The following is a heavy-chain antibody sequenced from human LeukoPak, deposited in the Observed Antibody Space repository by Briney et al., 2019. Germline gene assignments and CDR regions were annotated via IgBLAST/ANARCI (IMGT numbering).Heavy chain of an antibody. V-gene: IGHV3-21*01. CDR1: GFTFSSFS. Sequence: GGSLRLSCAASGFTFSSFSMNWVRQAPGKGLEWVSSISSSTTYIYYADSVKGRFTISRDNAKDSLYLQMNSLRAEDTAVYYCARGEPGFGGLPTVLDNWGQGTLVTVSS. J-gene: IGHJ4*02. CDR3: ARGEPGFGGLPTVLDN. D-gene: IGHD4-23*01. CDR2: ISSSTTYI.